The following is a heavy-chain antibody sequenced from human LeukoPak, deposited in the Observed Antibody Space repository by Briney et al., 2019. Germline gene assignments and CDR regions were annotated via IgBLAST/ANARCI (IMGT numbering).Heavy chain of an antibody. V-gene: IGHV3-7*01. J-gene: IGHJ6*04. CDR1: GFTFSDSW. Sequence: PGGSLRLSCTASGFTFSDSWMSWVRQAPGKGLEWVANMNQDGSDKDYVDFVKGRLAISRDNARISLYLQMGSLRAEDTVVYYCAPYTHWVAGDVWGEGTTVTVSS. CDR3: APYTHWVAGDV. D-gene: IGHD3-16*01. CDR2: MNQDGSDK.